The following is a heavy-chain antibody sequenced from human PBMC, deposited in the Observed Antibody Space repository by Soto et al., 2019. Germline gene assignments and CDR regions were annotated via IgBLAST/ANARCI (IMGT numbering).Heavy chain of an antibody. D-gene: IGHD3-10*01. J-gene: IGHJ4*01. CDR3: ARGGSESAY. CDR2: IKEDGSEK. Sequence: EVQLVEYGGGLVQPGGSLRLSCAVSGFTFSTYWMTWVRKAPGKGLEWVANIKEDGSEKHYVDSVKGRFTISRDNAKNSLHLQMNRLRAEDTAVYICARGGSESAYWGHGNLVTVSS. CDR1: GFTFSTYW. V-gene: IGHV3-7*01.